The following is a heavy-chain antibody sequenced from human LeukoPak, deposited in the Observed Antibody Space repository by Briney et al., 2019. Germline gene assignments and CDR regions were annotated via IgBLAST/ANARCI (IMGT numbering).Heavy chain of an antibody. CDR2: ISDIGAAA. D-gene: IGHD2-15*01. J-gene: IGHJ4*02. V-gene: IGHV3-23*01. Sequence: GGSLRLSCAASGFTFSSYAMSWVRQAPGKGLEWVSAISDIGAAANYADSVKGRLTISRDNSKNTLYLQMNSLRAEDTAVYYCAKRSCSGGSCNFDYWGQGTLVTVSS. CDR1: GFTFSSYA. CDR3: AKRSCSGGSCNFDY.